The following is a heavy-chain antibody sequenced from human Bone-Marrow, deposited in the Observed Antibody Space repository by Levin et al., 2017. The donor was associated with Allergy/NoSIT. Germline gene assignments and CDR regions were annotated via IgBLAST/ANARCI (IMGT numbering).Heavy chain of an antibody. J-gene: IGHJ4*02. CDR3: VRTPGAMVVTPYFDY. D-gene: IGHD2-21*02. V-gene: IGHV3-23*01. CDR2: ISGSGDNT. CDR1: GFRFSDYV. Sequence: GESLKISCAASGFRFSDYVMNWVRQAPGKGLEWVSVISGSGDNTYYADSVKGRFTISRETSKNTLYLQMNSLSAEDTAIYYCVRTPGAMVVTPYFDYGGQGTLVTVSS.